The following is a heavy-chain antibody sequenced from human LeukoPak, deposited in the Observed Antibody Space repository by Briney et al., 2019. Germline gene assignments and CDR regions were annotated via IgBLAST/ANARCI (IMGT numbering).Heavy chain of an antibody. Sequence: GGSLRLSCAASGFTFSDYYMSWIRQAPGKGLEWVSYISSSGGTIYYADSVKGRFTISRDNSKNTLSLQVNTLRAEDTAVYYCARASGIYGSGWYFDYWGQGTLVTVSS. CDR2: ISSSGGTI. J-gene: IGHJ4*02. CDR3: ARASGIYGSGWYFDY. V-gene: IGHV3-11*01. CDR1: GFTFSDYY. D-gene: IGHD6-19*01.